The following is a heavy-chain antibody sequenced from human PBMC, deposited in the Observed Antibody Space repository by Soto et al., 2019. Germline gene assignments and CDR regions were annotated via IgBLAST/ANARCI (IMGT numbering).Heavy chain of an antibody. CDR1: GYTFTSYG. J-gene: IGHJ6*03. D-gene: IGHD2-8*01. Sequence: ASVKVSWKASGYTFTSYGISWVRQAPGQGLEWMGWISAYNGNTNYAQKLQGRVTMTTDTSTSTAYMELRSLRSDDTAVYYCARDGYCTNGGCRIIKYYYYYIDVRGKRTTVTVSS. CDR2: ISAYNGNT. CDR3: ARDGYCTNGGCRIIKYYYYYIDV. V-gene: IGHV1-18*01.